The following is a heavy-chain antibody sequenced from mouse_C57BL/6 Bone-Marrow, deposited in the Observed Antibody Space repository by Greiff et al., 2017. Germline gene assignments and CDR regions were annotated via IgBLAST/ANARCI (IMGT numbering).Heavy chain of an antibody. J-gene: IGHJ2*01. D-gene: IGHD2-3*01. CDR1: GFNIKDDY. Sequence: VQLKQSGAELVRPGASVKLSCTASGFNIKDDYMHWVKQRPEQGLEWIGWIDPENGDTEYASKFQGKATITADTYSNTAYLQLSSLTSEDTAVYSCTTLFDGYSYYWGQGTTLTVSS. V-gene: IGHV14-4*01. CDR3: TTLFDGYSYY. CDR2: IDPENGDT.